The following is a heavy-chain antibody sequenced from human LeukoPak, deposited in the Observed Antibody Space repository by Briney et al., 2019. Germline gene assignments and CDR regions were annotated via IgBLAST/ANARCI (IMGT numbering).Heavy chain of an antibody. CDR3: ARAPFTTGRNYYYMDV. J-gene: IGHJ6*03. CDR1: GDSVSSYY. CDR2: IYYSGST. Sequence: PSETLSLTCTVSGDSVSSYYWSWIRQPPGKGLEWIGYIYYSGSTNYNPSLKSRVTISVDTSKNQFSLKLSSVTAADTAVYYCARAPFTTGRNYYYMDVWGKGTTVTVSS. V-gene: IGHV4-59*02. D-gene: IGHD3-22*01.